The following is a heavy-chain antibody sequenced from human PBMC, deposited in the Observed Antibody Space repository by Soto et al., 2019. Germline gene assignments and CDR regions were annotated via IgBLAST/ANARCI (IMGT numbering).Heavy chain of an antibody. CDR1: GFTFSSYG. V-gene: IGHV3-30*18. CDR3: AKDQVKRGVAAAGYYYYYGMDV. CDR2: ISYDGSNK. J-gene: IGHJ6*02. D-gene: IGHD6-13*01. Sequence: PVGSLRLSCAASGFTFSSYGMHWVRQAPGKGLEWVAVISYDGSNKYYADSVKGRFTISRDNSKNTLYLQMNSLRAEDTAVYYCAKDQVKRGVAAAGYYYYYGMDVWGQGTTVTVSS.